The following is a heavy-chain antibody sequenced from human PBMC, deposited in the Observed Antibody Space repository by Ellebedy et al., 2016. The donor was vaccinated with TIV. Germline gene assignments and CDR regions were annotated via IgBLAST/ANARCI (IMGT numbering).Heavy chain of an antibody. D-gene: IGHD2-21*01. Sequence: GESLKISXAASEFTFSNYAMTWVRQAPGKGLEWVSGISNHSHNTYYVDSVKGRFTISRDNSKNMLYLQMNSLRAEDTALYYCAKGRGSSVIDYRYYGRDVWGQGTMVTVSS. CDR2: ISNHSHNT. CDR3: AKGRGSSVIDYRYYGRDV. CDR1: EFTFSNYA. J-gene: IGHJ6*02. V-gene: IGHV3-23*01.